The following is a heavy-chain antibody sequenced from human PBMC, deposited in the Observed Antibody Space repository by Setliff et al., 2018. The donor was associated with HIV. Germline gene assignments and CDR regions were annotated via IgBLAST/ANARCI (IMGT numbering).Heavy chain of an antibody. D-gene: IGHD5-18*01. J-gene: IGHJ4*02. CDR3: ARTLPQYTNLFDY. Sequence: ASVKVSCKASGYTFTSYDINWVRQATGQGLEWMGWMMPSSGNTGYAQKFQGRLTVTRNTSISTAYMELSGLISEDAAVYYCARTLPQYTNLFDYWGQGTLVTVSS. V-gene: IGHV1-8*02. CDR2: MMPSSGNT. CDR1: GYTFTSYD.